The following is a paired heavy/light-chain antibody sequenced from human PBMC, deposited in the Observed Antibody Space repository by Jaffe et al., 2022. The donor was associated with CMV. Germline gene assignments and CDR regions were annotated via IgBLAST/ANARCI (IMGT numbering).Light chain of an antibody. Sequence: EIVLTQSPDFQSVTPKEKVTITCRASQSIGSSLHWYQQKPDQSPKLLIKYASQSISGVPSRFSGSGSGTDFTLTINSLEAEDAAAYYCHQSSSLPITFGQGTRLEIK. CDR1: QSIGSS. CDR3: HQSSSLPIT. V-gene: IGKV6D-21*02. CDR2: YAS. J-gene: IGKJ5*01.
Heavy chain of an antibody. CDR2: IIPIFGTA. V-gene: IGHV1-69*01. CDR3: AIPRMVYALGDGYYYGMDV. CDR1: GGTFSSYA. Sequence: QVQLVQSGAEVKKPGSSVKVSCKASGGTFSSYAISWVRQAPGQGLEWMGGIIPIFGTANYAQKFQGRVTITADESTSTAYMELSSLRSEDTAVYYCAIPRMVYALGDGYYYGMDVWGQGTTVTVSS. D-gene: IGHD2-8*01. J-gene: IGHJ6*02.